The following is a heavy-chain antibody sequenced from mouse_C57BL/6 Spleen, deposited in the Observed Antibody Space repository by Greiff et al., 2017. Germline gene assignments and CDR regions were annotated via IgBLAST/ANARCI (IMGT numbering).Heavy chain of an antibody. V-gene: IGHV1-82*01. Sequence: QVQLKQSGPELVKPGASVKISCKASGYAFSSSWMNWVKQRPGKGLEWIGRIYPGDGDTNYNGKFKGKATLTADKSSSTAYMQLSSLTSEDSAVYFCARGKDVDYYGSSYLAWFAYWGQGTLVTVSA. CDR1: GYAFSSSW. J-gene: IGHJ3*01. CDR3: ARGKDVDYYGSSYLAWFAY. D-gene: IGHD1-1*01. CDR2: IYPGDGDT.